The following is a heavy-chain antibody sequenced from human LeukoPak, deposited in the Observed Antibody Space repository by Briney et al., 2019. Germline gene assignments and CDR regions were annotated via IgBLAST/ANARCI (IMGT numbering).Heavy chain of an antibody. Sequence: SETLSLTCAVYGGSFYGGSFSGYYWSWIRQPPEKGLEWIGEINHSGSTNYNPSFKSRVTMSVDTSKNQFSLKLSSVTAADTAVYYCARERVSQLADVNYGMDVWGQGTTVTVSS. CDR2: INHSGST. J-gene: IGHJ6*02. CDR3: ARERVSQLADVNYGMDV. CDR1: GGSFSGYY. D-gene: IGHD6-6*01. V-gene: IGHV4-34*10.